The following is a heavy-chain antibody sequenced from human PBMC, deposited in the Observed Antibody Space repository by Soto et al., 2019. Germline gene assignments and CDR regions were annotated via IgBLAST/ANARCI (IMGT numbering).Heavy chain of an antibody. D-gene: IGHD4-17*01. Sequence: AAVKVSCKASGYTFTSYGISWVRQAPGQGLEWMGWISAYNGNTNYAQKLQGRVTMTTDTSTSTAYMELRSLRSDDTAVYYCARETYGDSPFDYWGQGTLVTVSS. J-gene: IGHJ4*02. V-gene: IGHV1-18*04. CDR3: ARETYGDSPFDY. CDR1: GYTFTSYG. CDR2: ISAYNGNT.